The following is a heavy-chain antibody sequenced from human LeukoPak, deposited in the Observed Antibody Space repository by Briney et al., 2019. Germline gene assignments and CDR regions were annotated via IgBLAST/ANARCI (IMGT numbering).Heavy chain of an antibody. CDR1: GGSISSYY. V-gene: IGHV4-59*01. J-gene: IGHJ5*02. CDR2: IYYSGST. CDR3: ARAGYYDSSGYYYELYNWFDP. D-gene: IGHD3-22*01. Sequence: PSETLSLTCTVSGGSISSYYWSWIRQPPGKGLEWIGYIYYSGSTSYNPSLKSRVTISVDTSKNQFSLKLSSVTAADTAVYYCARAGYYDSSGYYYELYNWFDPWGQGTLVTVSS.